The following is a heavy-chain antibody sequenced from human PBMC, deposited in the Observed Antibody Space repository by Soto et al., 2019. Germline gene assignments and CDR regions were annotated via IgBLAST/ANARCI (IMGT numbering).Heavy chain of an antibody. CDR1: GGTFSSYA. J-gene: IGHJ6*02. CDR3: ARDTPIAARPYYYYGMDV. CDR2: IIPIFGTA. Sequence: SVKVSCKASGGTFSSYAISWVRQAPGQGLGWMGGIIPIFGTANYAQKFQGRVTITADKSTSTAYMELSSLRSEDTAVYYCARDTPIAARPYYYYGMDVWGQGTTVTVSS. D-gene: IGHD6-6*01. V-gene: IGHV1-69*06.